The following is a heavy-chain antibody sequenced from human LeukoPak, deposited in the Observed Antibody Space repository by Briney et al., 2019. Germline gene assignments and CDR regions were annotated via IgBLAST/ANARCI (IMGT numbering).Heavy chain of an antibody. CDR2: ISAYNGNT. CDR1: GYTFTSYG. J-gene: IGHJ4*02. V-gene: IGHV1-18*01. Sequence: ASVKVSCKASGYTFTSYGISWVRQTPGQGLEWMGWISAYNGNTNYAQKLQGRVTMTTDTSTSTAYMELRSLRSDDTAVYYCARSFTIFGVVTHTPFDYWGQGTLVTVSS. D-gene: IGHD3-3*01. CDR3: ARSFTIFGVVTHTPFDY.